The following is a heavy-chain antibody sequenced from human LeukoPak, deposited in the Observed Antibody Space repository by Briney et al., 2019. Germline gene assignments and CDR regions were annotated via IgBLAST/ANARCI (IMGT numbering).Heavy chain of an antibody. CDR1: GFTVSSNY. D-gene: IGHD3-3*01. V-gene: IGHV3-66*01. Sequence: GGSLRLSCAASGFTVSSNYMSWVRQAPGKGLEWVSVIYSGGSTYYADSVKGRFTISRDNSKNTLHLQMNSLRAEDTAVYYCARRVVIPGYYYYGMDVWGQGTTVTVSS. CDR3: ARRVVIPGYYYYGMDV. J-gene: IGHJ6*02. CDR2: IYSGGST.